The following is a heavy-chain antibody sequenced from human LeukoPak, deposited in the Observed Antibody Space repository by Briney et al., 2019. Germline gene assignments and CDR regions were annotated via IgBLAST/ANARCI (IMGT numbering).Heavy chain of an antibody. Sequence: ASVKVSCKASGYTFTSYAMKWVRQAPGQGLEWMGGIIPIFGTANYAQKFQGRVTITANKSTSTAYMELSSLRSEDTAVYYCAGEFPNWFDPWGQGTLVTVSS. J-gene: IGHJ5*02. CDR3: AGEFPNWFDP. V-gene: IGHV1-69*06. CDR2: IIPIFGTA. CDR1: GYTFTSYA.